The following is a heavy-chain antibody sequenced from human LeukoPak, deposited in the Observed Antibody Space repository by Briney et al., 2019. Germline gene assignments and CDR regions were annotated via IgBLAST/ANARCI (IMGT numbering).Heavy chain of an antibody. Sequence: GGSLRLSCAASGFTFSSYGMHWVRQAPGKGLEWVAVIWYDGSNKYYADSVKGRFTISRDNSKNTLYLQMNSLRAEDTAVYYCARDLVRGTLVTERYYYYGMDVWGQGTTVTVSS. CDR3: ARDLVRGTLVTERYYYYGMDV. D-gene: IGHD3-9*01. V-gene: IGHV3-33*01. CDR1: GFTFSSYG. J-gene: IGHJ6*02. CDR2: IWYDGSNK.